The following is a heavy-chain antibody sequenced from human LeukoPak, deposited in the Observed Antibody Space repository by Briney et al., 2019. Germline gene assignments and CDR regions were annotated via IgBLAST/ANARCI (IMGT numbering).Heavy chain of an antibody. Sequence: PGGSLRLSCAASGFTFDDYAMHWVRQAPGKGLEWVSGISWNSGSIGYADSVKGRFTISRDNAKNSLYLQMNSLRAEDMALYYCAKGDTAMVRGASDYWGQGTLVTVSS. J-gene: IGHJ4*02. CDR1: GFTFDDYA. V-gene: IGHV3-9*03. CDR3: AKGDTAMVRGASDY. CDR2: ISWNSGSI. D-gene: IGHD5-18*01.